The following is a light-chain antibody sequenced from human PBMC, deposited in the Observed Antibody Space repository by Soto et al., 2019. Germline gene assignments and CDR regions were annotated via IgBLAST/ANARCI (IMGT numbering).Light chain of an antibody. J-gene: IGKJ2*01. CDR3: QQYHNYQYT. CDR2: KAS. CDR1: QSISNW. Sequence: DIQMTQSPSTLSASVGDRVTMTCRASQSISNWLAWYQQISGKAPRLLIYKASDLESGVPSRFSGSGSGTEFTLTISRLQPDDFETYYCQQYHNYQYTFGQGTKVDIX. V-gene: IGKV1-5*03.